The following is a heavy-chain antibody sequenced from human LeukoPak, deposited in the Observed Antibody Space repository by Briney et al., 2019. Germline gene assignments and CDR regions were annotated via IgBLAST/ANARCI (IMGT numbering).Heavy chain of an antibody. D-gene: IGHD5-12*01. CDR3: ARDMTYSGYDTDAFDI. Sequence: GASVKVSCKASGYTFTSYYMHWVRQAPGQGLEWMGIINPSGGSTSYAQKFQGRVTTTRDMSMSTVYMELSSLGSEDTAVYYCARDMTYSGYDTDAFDIWGQGTMVTVSS. CDR2: INPSGGST. CDR1: GYTFTSYY. V-gene: IGHV1-46*01. J-gene: IGHJ3*02.